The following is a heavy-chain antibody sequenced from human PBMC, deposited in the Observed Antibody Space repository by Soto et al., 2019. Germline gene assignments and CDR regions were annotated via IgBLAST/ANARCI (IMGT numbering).Heavy chain of an antibody. D-gene: IGHD6-13*01. CDR2: IASSGSNK. J-gene: IGHJ6*03. Sequence: GGSLRLSCAASGFTFSSYNMNWVRQAPGKGLEWVSSIASSGSNKYYADSVKGRFTISRDNSKNTLYLQMNSLRAEDTAVYYCAKSGLSNIAAAGMGYYYYYRDVWGKGTTVTVSS. V-gene: IGHV3-21*01. CDR3: AKSGLSNIAAAGMGYYYYYRDV. CDR1: GFTFSSYN.